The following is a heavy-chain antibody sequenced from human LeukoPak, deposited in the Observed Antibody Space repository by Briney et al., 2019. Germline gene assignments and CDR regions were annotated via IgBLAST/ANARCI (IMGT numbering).Heavy chain of an antibody. Sequence: AGGSLRLSCAASGFTFSSYNMNWVRQAPGKGLEWVSSISSSSSYIYYADSVKGRFTISRDNAKNSLYLQTNSLRAEDTAVYYCARDGVTVVHDYRGQGTLVTVSS. D-gene: IGHD3-3*01. CDR1: GFTFSSYN. CDR3: ARDGVTVVHDY. CDR2: ISSSSSYI. V-gene: IGHV3-21*01. J-gene: IGHJ4*02.